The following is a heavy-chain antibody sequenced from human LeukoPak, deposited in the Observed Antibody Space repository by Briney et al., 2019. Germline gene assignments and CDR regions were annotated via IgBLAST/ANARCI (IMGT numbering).Heavy chain of an antibody. Sequence: GESLKISCQGSGNTFTNYWVAWVRQMPGRGLEWMGIIFPGDSDTRYSPSFQGQVTISADKSISTAYLHWSSLKASDTAMYYCARLAVSSPPNFYDRDYWGQGTLVTVSS. CDR2: IFPGDSDT. V-gene: IGHV5-51*01. CDR3: ARLAVSSPPNFYDRDY. CDR1: GNTFTNYW. J-gene: IGHJ4*02. D-gene: IGHD2/OR15-2a*01.